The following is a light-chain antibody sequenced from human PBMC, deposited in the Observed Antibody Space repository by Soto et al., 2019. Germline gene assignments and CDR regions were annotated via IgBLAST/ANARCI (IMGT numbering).Light chain of an antibody. CDR2: WAS. J-gene: IGKJ4*01. CDR3: QQYDSSPLT. V-gene: IGKV4-1*01. CDR1: QSVLYSSNNKNY. Sequence: DIVMTQSPDSLAVSLGERATINCKSSQSVLYSSNNKNYLAWYQQKPGQPPKLLIYWASTRESGVPDRFSGSGSGTDFTLTISRLEPEDSAVYYCQQYDSSPLTFGGGTKVQIK.